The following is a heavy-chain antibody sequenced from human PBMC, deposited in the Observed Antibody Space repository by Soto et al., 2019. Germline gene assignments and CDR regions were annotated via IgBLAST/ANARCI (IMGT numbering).Heavy chain of an antibody. V-gene: IGHV1-18*04. CDR1: GYAFTSYG. D-gene: IGHD1-20*01. CDR3: ARDPPITGSLRGTPLMAV. J-gene: IGHJ6*02. CDR2: ISAYNGNT. Sequence: GASVKVSCKASGYAFTSYGISWVRQAPGQGLEWMGWISAYNGNTDYVQKFQGRVSMTTDTSTSAAYMEVRGLRYDDTAVYYCARDPPITGSLRGTPLMAVWGQGTMVTVSS.